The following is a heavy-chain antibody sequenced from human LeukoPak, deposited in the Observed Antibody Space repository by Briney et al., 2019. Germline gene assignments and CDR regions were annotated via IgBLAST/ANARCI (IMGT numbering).Heavy chain of an antibody. J-gene: IGHJ2*01. CDR1: SGSISSSYY. Sequence: PSETLSLTCTVSSGSISSSYYWSWIRQPPGKGLEWIGYIYYSGGTNYNPSLKSRVTISVDTSKNQFSLKLSSVTAADTAVYYCARTYYDFWSGSRYWYFQLWGRGTLVTVSS. D-gene: IGHD3-3*01. CDR2: IYYSGGT. CDR3: ARTYYDFWSGSRYWYFQL. V-gene: IGHV4-59*08.